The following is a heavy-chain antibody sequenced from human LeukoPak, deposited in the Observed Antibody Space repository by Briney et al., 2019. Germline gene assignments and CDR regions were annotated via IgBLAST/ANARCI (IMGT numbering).Heavy chain of an antibody. Sequence: SETLALTCTVSGDSISGDNHYWAWIRQPPGKRLEWIGITYYTGSTHYNPSLKSRVNLSIDTSNNYFSLKLTSVTAADTAIYYCARRFAHLSRYFDPWSQGTLVTVSS. V-gene: IGHV4-39*02. CDR3: ARRFAHLSRYFDP. D-gene: IGHD1-14*01. J-gene: IGHJ5*02. CDR1: GDSISGDNHY. CDR2: TYYTGST.